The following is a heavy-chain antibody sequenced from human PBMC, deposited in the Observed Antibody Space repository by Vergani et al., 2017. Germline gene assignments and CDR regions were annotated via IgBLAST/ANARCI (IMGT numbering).Heavy chain of an antibody. CDR2: IHYTGST. V-gene: IGHV4-59*03. J-gene: IGHJ4*02. CDR1: GDSISAYY. D-gene: IGHD5-12*01. CDR3: TGYTHSWQRADY. Sequence: QVQLQESGPGLVKPSETLSLTCTVSGDSISAYYWSWIRQPPGKGLEWIGYIHYTGSTNYNPSLKSRVTISLDTSKTQFSLRLSSVTAADPAVYYCTGYTHSWQRADYWGQGTLVTVFS.